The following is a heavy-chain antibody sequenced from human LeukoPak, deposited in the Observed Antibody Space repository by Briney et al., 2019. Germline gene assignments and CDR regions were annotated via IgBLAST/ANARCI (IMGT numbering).Heavy chain of an antibody. Sequence: SETLSLTCTVSGGPISSSSYYWGWIRQPPGKGLEWIGSIYYSGSTYYNPSLKSRITISVDTSKNQFSLKLNSVTAADAAVYYCARRPISSSWFDYWGQGTLVTVSS. D-gene: IGHD6-13*01. CDR1: GGPISSSSYY. CDR2: IYYSGST. J-gene: IGHJ4*02. V-gene: IGHV4-39*01. CDR3: ARRPISSSWFDY.